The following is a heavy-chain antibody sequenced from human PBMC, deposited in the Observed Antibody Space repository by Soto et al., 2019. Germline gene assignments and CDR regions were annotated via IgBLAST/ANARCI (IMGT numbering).Heavy chain of an antibody. V-gene: IGHV3-30-3*01. CDR3: ARDRRRSSGYYLLDY. J-gene: IGHJ4*02. CDR1: GFTFSSYA. CDR2: ISYDGSNK. Sequence: GGSLRLSCAASGFTFSSYAMHWVRQAPCKGLEWVAVISYDGSNKYYADSVKGRFTISRDNSKNTLYLQMNSLRAEDTAVYYCARDRRRSSGYYLLDYWGQGTLVTVSS. D-gene: IGHD3-22*01.